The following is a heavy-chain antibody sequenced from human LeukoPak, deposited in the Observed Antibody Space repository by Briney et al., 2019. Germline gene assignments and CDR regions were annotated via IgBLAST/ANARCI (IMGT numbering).Heavy chain of an antibody. V-gene: IGHV3-23*01. Sequence: PGGSLRLSCAASGFTFSSYAMSWVRQAPGKGLEWVSAISGSGGSTYYADSVKGRFTISRDNSKNTLYLQMNSLRADDTAVYYCAKSVHSSGWDTYYYYGMDVWGQGTTVTVSS. CDR1: GFTFSSYA. CDR3: AKSVHSSGWDTYYYYGMDV. CDR2: ISGSGGST. D-gene: IGHD6-19*01. J-gene: IGHJ6*02.